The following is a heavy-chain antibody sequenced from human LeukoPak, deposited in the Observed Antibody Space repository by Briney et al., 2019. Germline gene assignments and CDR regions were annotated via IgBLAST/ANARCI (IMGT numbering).Heavy chain of an antibody. CDR2: INTDGSST. J-gene: IGHJ4*02. CDR1: GFTFSSYW. Sequence: GGSLRLSCAASGFTFSSYWMHWVRQAPGKGLLWVSRINTDGSSTTYADSVRGRFTISRDNAKNTLYLQMNSLRAEDTAVYYCARGGVYSTSAVDYWGQGTLVTVSS. D-gene: IGHD6-6*01. CDR3: ARGGVYSTSAVDY. V-gene: IGHV3-74*01.